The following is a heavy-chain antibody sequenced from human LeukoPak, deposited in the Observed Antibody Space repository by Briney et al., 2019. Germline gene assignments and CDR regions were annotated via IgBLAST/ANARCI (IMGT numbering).Heavy chain of an antibody. V-gene: IGHV3-23*01. D-gene: IGHD6-19*01. CDR2: IGGSGGST. CDR3: AKVRVVSGWYVTGFDY. J-gene: IGHJ4*02. Sequence: GGSLRLSYAASGFTFSSYAISSVHQARGKGLGWVAAIGGSGGSTCNADYVKGWFTISRDNSKNTLYLQMNSLRAEDTAVYSCAKVRVVSGWYVTGFDYWGQGTLVTVSS. CDR1: GFTFSSYA.